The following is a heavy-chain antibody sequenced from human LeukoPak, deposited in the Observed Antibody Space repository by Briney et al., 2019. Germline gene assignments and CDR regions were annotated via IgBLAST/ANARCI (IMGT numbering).Heavy chain of an antibody. CDR1: GYTFTGYY. Sequence: GASVKVSCKASGYTFTGYYMHWVRQAPGQGLEWMGWINPNSGGTNYAQKFQGWVTMTRDTSISTAYMELSRLRSDDTAVYYCAKDPHYYDGRGYYYSYYGMEVWGQGTRVTVSS. J-gene: IGHJ6*02. CDR2: INPNSGGT. CDR3: AKDPHYYDGRGYYYSYYGMEV. V-gene: IGHV1-2*04. D-gene: IGHD3-22*01.